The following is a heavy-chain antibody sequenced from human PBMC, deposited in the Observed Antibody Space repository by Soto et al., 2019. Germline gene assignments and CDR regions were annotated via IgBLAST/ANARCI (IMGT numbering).Heavy chain of an antibody. V-gene: IGHV5-51*01. CDR1: GYSFTNYW. CDR2: IYGGDSDT. J-gene: IGHJ4*02. Sequence: GESLKISCKGSGYSFTNYWIGWVRQMPGKGLEWMGAIYGGDSDTRYSPSFQGQVTILAEKSINTAYLQWSSLQASDTAIYYCARAGRSDARQFDFWGQGTPVTVSS. D-gene: IGHD3-3*01. CDR3: ARAGRSDARQFDF.